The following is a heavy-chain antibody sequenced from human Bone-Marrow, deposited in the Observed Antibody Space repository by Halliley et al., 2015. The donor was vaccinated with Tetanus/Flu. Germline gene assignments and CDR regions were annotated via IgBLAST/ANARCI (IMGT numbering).Heavy chain of an antibody. D-gene: IGHD3-10*01. CDR2: FDISDSYI. J-gene: IGHJ4*02. CDR3: ARFSGSYFPFDY. Sequence: LEWMGMFDISDSYIKYNPSIEGPVPISADKSIATAYLHWSSVKASDTAMYYCARFSGSYFPFDYWGQGTLLTVSS. V-gene: IGHV5-10-1*01.